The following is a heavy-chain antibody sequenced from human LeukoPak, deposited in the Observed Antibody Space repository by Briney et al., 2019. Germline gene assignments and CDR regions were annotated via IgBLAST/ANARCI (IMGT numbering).Heavy chain of an antibody. CDR1: GGSISSGGYY. V-gene: IGHV4-39*07. CDR2: INHSGST. J-gene: IGHJ3*02. CDR3: VRQRGTMTTVTTYDAFDI. D-gene: IGHD4-17*01. Sequence: SETLSLTCTVSGGSISSGGYYWSWLRQPPGTGLEWIGEINHSGSTNYNPSLKSRVTISVDTSKNQFSLKLSSVTAADTAVYYCVRQRGTMTTVTTYDAFDIWGQGTMVTVSS.